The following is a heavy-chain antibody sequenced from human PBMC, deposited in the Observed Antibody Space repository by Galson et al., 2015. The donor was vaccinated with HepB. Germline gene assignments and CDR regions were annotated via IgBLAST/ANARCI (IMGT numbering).Heavy chain of an antibody. CDR2: IYHSGST. J-gene: IGHJ4*02. Sequence: SETLSLTCAVHGGSFSGYYWSWIRQPPGKGLEWIGEIYHSGSTKYNPSLKSRVTISVDTSKKQFSLKLSSVTAADTAVYYCARVIAVAVVDYWGQGTLVTVSS. CDR1: GGSFSGYY. CDR3: ARVIAVAVVDY. V-gene: IGHV4-34*01. D-gene: IGHD6-19*01.